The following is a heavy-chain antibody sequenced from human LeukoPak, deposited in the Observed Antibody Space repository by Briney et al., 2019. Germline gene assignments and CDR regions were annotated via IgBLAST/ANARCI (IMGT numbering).Heavy chain of an antibody. CDR3: ARIGYSTSWANFDY. CDR1: GFTFRNYG. J-gene: IGHJ4*02. CDR2: IRTDGGEK. V-gene: IGHV3-33*01. Sequence: GTALRLSCAASGFTFRNYGMHWVRQAPGKGVEGVASIRTDGGEKYHADSVQGRFSIYRDNSKNTLYLQMDSLRAEDTALYYCARIGYSTSWANFDYWGQGTLVTVSS. D-gene: IGHD6-13*01.